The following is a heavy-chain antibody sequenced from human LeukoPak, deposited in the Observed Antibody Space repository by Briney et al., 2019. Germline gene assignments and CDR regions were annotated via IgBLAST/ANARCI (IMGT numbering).Heavy chain of an antibody. D-gene: IGHD3-10*01. CDR3: AREEYYGSGSLDY. Sequence: ASVNVSCKASGGTFSSYAISWVRQAPGQGLEWMGIINPSGGSTSYAQKFQGRVTMTRDTSTSTVYMELSSLRSEDTAVYYCAREEYYGSGSLDYWGQGTLVTVSS. V-gene: IGHV1-46*01. J-gene: IGHJ4*02. CDR1: GGTFSSYA. CDR2: INPSGGST.